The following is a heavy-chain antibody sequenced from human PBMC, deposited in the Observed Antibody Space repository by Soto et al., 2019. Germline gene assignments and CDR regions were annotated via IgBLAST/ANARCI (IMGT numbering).Heavy chain of an antibody. J-gene: IGHJ4*02. Sequence: EVPLVESGGGLVQPGGSLRLSCAASGFTFSDHYMDWVRQAPGKGLEWVGRTRNRANSYTTEYAASVKGRFTISRDDSKNSLYLQMNSLKTEDTAVYYCTRFGYSSGWYLDYWGQGTLVTVSS. CDR2: TRNRANSYTT. D-gene: IGHD6-19*01. V-gene: IGHV3-72*01. CDR3: TRFGYSSGWYLDY. CDR1: GFTFSDHY.